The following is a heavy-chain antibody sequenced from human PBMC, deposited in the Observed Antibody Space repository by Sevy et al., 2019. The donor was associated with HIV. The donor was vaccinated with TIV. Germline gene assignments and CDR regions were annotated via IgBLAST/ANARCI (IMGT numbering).Heavy chain of an antibody. Sequence: SETLSLTCAVSGYSISSGYYWGWIRQPPGKGLEWIGIIYHSGSTYYNPSLKSRVTISVDTSKNQFSLKLSSVTAADTAVYYCARPIAVAGTGWFDPWGQGTLVTVSS. D-gene: IGHD6-19*01. V-gene: IGHV4-38-2*01. J-gene: IGHJ5*02. CDR3: ARPIAVAGTGWFDP. CDR2: IYHSGST. CDR1: GYSISSGYY.